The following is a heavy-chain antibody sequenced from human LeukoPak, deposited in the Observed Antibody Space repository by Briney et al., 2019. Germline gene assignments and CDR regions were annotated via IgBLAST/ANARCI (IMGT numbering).Heavy chain of an antibody. CDR3: TTDPPPSYGSGSYYNERG. Sequence: PGGSLRLSCAASGFTFSNAWMSWVRQAPGKGLEWVGRIKSKTDGGTTDYAAPVKGRFTISRDDSKNTLYLQMNSLKTEDTAVYYCTTDPPPSYGSGSYYNERGWGQGTLVTVSS. CDR1: GFTFSNAW. J-gene: IGHJ4*02. D-gene: IGHD3-10*01. CDR2: IKSKTDGGTT. V-gene: IGHV3-15*01.